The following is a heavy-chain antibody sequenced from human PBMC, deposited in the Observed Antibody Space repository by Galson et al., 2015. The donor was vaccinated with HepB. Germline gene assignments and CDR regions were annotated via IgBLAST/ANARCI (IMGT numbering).Heavy chain of an antibody. CDR3: AREYESYNFDY. D-gene: IGHD3-22*01. CDR2: ILFDGSKK. J-gene: IGHJ4*02. V-gene: IGHV3-33*01. CDR1: GFTFGSYG. Sequence: SLRLSCAASGFTFGSYGMHWVRQAPGKGLEWVASILFDGSKKDYGDSVKGRFTISRQNSKNTLYLQMNSLRVEDTAVYFCAREYESYNFDYWSQGTLVTVSS.